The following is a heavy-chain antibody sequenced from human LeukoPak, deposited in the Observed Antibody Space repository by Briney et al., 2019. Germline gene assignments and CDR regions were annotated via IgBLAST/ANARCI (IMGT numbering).Heavy chain of an antibody. CDR1: GYAFIGYY. CDR2: INPNSGAT. J-gene: IGHJ4*02. CDR3: ARETGSTSKYFDY. D-gene: IGHD1-1*01. Sequence: ASVKVSCKASGYAFIGYYIHWLRQAPGQGLEWMGWINPNSGATNYAQNFQGRVTMTRDTSISTAYMELDRLISDDTALYYCARETGSTSKYFDYWGQGALLTVPS. V-gene: IGHV1-2*02.